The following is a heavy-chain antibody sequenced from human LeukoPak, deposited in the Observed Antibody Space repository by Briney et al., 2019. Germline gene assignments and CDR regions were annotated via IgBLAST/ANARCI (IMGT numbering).Heavy chain of an antibody. J-gene: IGHJ4*02. Sequence: SETLSLTCTVSGGSISSSSYYWGWIRQPPGKGLERIGSIYYSGSTYYNPSLKSRVTISVDTSKNQFSLKLSSVTAADTAVYYCARQLGYCSSTSCYADKVDYWGQGTLVTVSS. CDR3: ARQLGYCSSTSCYADKVDY. D-gene: IGHD2-2*01. CDR1: GGSISSSSYY. V-gene: IGHV4-39*01. CDR2: IYYSGST.